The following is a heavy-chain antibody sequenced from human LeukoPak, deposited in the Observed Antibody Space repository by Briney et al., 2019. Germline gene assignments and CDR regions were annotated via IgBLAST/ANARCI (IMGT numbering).Heavy chain of an antibody. CDR1: AFTMSSFN. D-gene: IGHD2-21*01. V-gene: IGHV3-21*01. CDR2: ISSSSSYI. CDR3: ARDQAYYSGCSDYFFS. J-gene: IGHJ4*02. Sequence: GGSLRLSCVPSAFTMSSFNINWVRQAPGKGLEWVSSISSSSSYIYYADSVKGRFTISRDNAKNSLYLQMNSLRAEDTAVYYCARDQAYYSGCSDYFFSWVQGTLVTVSS.